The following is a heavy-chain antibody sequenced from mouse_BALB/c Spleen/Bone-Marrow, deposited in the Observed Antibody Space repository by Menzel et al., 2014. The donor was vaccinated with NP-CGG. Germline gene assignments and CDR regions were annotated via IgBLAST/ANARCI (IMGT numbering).Heavy chain of an antibody. CDR1: GFYIKDTY. V-gene: IGHV14-3*02. D-gene: IGHD2-4*01. Sequence: DVKLQESGAELVKPGASVKLSCTASGFYIKDTYMHWVKQRPEQGLEWIGRIDPANGNTKYDPKFQGKATITADTSSNTAYLQLSSLTSEDTAVYYCALYYDYDVGYWGQGTTLTVSS. J-gene: IGHJ2*01. CDR2: IDPANGNT. CDR3: ALYYDYDVGY.